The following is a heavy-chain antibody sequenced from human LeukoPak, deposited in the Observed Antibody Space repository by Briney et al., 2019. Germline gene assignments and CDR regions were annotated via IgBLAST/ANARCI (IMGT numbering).Heavy chain of an antibody. CDR1: GFTFSRNS. Sequence: GGSLRLSCAASGFTFSRNSMNWVRQALGKGLEWVSSISSSSSYIYYADSVKGRFTISRDNAKNSLYLQMNSLRAEDTAVYYCARDYGGNSEPLDYWGQGTLVTVSS. J-gene: IGHJ4*02. CDR3: ARDYGGNSEPLDY. V-gene: IGHV3-21*01. D-gene: IGHD4-23*01. CDR2: ISSSSSYI.